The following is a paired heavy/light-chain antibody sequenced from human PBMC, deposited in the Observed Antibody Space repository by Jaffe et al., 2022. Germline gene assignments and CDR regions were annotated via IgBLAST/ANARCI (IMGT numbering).Heavy chain of an antibody. J-gene: IGHJ4*02. CDR3: ARDLIGGSTGWSPGEY. Sequence: QVQLVQSGAEVRKPGASVTVSCKAFGYTLTNYYIHWVRQAPGQGLEWMGILNPGGSTTSYAQKFQGRVTMTRGTDTVFMELSSLKSEDTAVYFCARDLIGGSTGWSPGEYWGQGTLVTVSS. V-gene: IGHV1-46*01. D-gene: IGHD6-19*01. CDR2: LNPGGSTT. CDR1: GYTLTNYY.
Light chain of an antibody. Sequence: QSALTQPASVSGSPGQSITISCTGTSSDVGSYNLVSWYQQHPGKAPKLMIYDDIKRPSGISNRFSGSKSGNTASLTISGLQAEDESDYYCCSFAGSRTWVFGGGTMLTVL. J-gene: IGLJ3*02. V-gene: IGLV2-23*01. CDR2: DDI. CDR3: CSFAGSRTWV. CDR1: SSDVGSYNL.